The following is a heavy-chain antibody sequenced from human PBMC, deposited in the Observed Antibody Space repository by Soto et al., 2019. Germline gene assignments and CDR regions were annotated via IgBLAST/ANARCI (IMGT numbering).Heavy chain of an antibody. D-gene: IGHD3-16*01. Sequence: QITLKESGPTLVKPTQTLTLTCTFSGFSLSTSGVGVGWIRQPPGKALEWLALIYWDDDKRYSPSLKSRLTINKDHSKNQVVLTMTNMDPVDTATYYCAHTTMITFGGVIDPWGQGTLVTVSS. V-gene: IGHV2-5*02. J-gene: IGHJ5*02. CDR1: GFSLSTSGVG. CDR2: IYWDDDK. CDR3: AHTTMITFGGVIDP.